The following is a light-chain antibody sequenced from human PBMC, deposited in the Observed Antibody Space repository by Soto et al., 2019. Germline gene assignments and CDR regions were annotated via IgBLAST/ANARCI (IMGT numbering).Light chain of an antibody. CDR2: GAS. Sequence: EIVMTQSPATLSVSPGERATLSCRASQSVSSNLAWYQQKPGQAPRLLIYGASTRATGIRARFSGSGSGTEFTLTISSLQSEDFALYYCQQYNNWPPWTFGQGTKVDIK. CDR3: QQYNNWPPWT. J-gene: IGKJ1*01. CDR1: QSVSSN. V-gene: IGKV3-15*01.